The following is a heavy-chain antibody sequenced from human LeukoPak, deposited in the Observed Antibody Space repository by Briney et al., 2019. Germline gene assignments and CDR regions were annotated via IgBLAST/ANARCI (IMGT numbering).Heavy chain of an antibody. CDR3: ARGLEDYYDSSGWDDR. J-gene: IGHJ3*01. CDR1: GGSFSGYY. CDR2: INHSGST. Sequence: SETLSLTCAVYGGSFSGYYWSWIRQPPGKGLEWIGEINHSGSTNYNPSLKSRVTISVDTSKNQFSLKLSSVTAADTAVYYCARGLEDYYDSSGWDDRWGQGTMVTVSS. D-gene: IGHD3-22*01. V-gene: IGHV4-34*01.